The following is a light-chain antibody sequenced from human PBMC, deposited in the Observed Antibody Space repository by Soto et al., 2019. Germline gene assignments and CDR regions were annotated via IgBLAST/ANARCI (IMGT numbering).Light chain of an antibody. CDR2: GAS. J-gene: IGKJ4*02. CDR3: QQYGSSPLT. V-gene: IGKV3-20*01. CDR1: QSVSSSY. Sequence: EIVLTQSPGTLSLSPGERATLSCRASQSVSSSYLAWYQQKPGQAPRLLIYGASSRATGIPDRFSGSESETDFTLTISRLEPEDFAVYYCQQYGSSPLTFGGGTKVDIK.